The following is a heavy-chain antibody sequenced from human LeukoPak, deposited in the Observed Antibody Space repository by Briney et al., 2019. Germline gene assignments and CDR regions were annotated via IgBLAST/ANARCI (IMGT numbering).Heavy chain of an antibody. Sequence: SETLSLTCTVSGGSINSRSYYWGWIRQPPGKGLEWIGSISYSGSTYYNPSLKSRVTISVDTSKNQFSLKLSSVTAADTAVYYCARRSSSGNYWGQGTLVTVS. V-gene: IGHV4-39*01. J-gene: IGHJ4*02. CDR3: ARRSSSGNY. CDR2: ISYSGST. CDR1: GGSINSRSYY. D-gene: IGHD6-6*01.